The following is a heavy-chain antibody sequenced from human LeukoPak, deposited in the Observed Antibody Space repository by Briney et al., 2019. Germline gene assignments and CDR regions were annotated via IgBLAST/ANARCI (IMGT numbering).Heavy chain of an antibody. CDR1: GFTFGTSW. CDR3: AKDQVAVAGRVAYFDY. J-gene: IGHJ4*02. Sequence: GGSLRLSCAASGFTFGTSWMDWVRQAPGKGLEWVAFIRYDGSNKYYADSVKGRFTISRDNSKNTLYLQMNSLRAEDTAVYYCAKDQVAVAGRVAYFDYWGQGTLVTVSS. CDR2: IRYDGSNK. V-gene: IGHV3-30*02. D-gene: IGHD6-19*01.